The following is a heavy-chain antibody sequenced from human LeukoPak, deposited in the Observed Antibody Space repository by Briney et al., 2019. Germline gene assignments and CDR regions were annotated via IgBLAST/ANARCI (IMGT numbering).Heavy chain of an antibody. CDR1: GGSISSYY. V-gene: IGHV4-59*08. D-gene: IGHD1-1*01. CDR3: ARHSPRVRDRGQLSHCYYDMDV. J-gene: IGHJ6*02. Sequence: SETLSLTCTVSGGSISSYYWSWIRQPPGKGLEWIGYIYYSGSTNYNPSLKSRVTISVDTSKNQFSLKLSSVTAADTAVYYCARHSPRVRDRGQLSHCYYDMDVWGQGTPVTVSS. CDR2: IYYSGST.